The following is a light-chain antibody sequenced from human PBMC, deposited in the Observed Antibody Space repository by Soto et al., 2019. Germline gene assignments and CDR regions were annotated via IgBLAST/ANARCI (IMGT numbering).Light chain of an antibody. J-gene: IGKJ4*01. CDR3: QQSYTTPLT. Sequence: DIQMTQSPSSLSASVGDRVTITCRARQTINTYLNWYQQTPGTAPKLLIYDASSLQSGVPSRFRGSGSGTDFTITITRLQPEDSATYYCQQSYTTPLTFGGGTKVEVK. CDR1: QTINTY. V-gene: IGKV1-39*01. CDR2: DAS.